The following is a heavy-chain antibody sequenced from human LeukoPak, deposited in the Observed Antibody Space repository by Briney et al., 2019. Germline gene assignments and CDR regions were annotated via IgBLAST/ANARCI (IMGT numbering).Heavy chain of an antibody. CDR3: ARAKVAPYYDFWSGYLRYYMDV. CDR1: GGSFSGYY. CDR2: INHSGST. J-gene: IGHJ6*03. Sequence: SETLSLTCAVYGGSFSGYYWSWIRQPPGKGLEWIGEINHSGSTNCNPSLKSRVTISVDTSKNQFSLKLSSVTAADTAVYYCARAKVAPYYDFWSGYLRYYMDVWGKGTTVTVSS. V-gene: IGHV4-34*01. D-gene: IGHD3-3*01.